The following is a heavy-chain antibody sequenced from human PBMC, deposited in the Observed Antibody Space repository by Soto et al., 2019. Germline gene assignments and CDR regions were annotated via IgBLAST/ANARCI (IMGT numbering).Heavy chain of an antibody. CDR1: GYTFTIYY. CDR2: INPSGGST. V-gene: IGHV1-46*03. J-gene: IGHJ5*02. D-gene: IGHD1-1*01. Sequence: ASVKVSCKASGYTFTIYYMHWVRQAPGQGLEWMGIINPSGGSTSYAQKFQGRVTMTRDTSTSTVYMELSSLRSEDTAVCYCARDSTTGTSYNWFDPWGQGTLVTVSS. CDR3: ARDSTTGTSYNWFDP.